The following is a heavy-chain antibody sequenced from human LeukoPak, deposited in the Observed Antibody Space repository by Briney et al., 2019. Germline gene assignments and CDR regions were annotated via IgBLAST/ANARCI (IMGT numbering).Heavy chain of an antibody. CDR2: LRGNGET. J-gene: IGHJ4*02. Sequence: GGSLRLSCAASGFTFSNLAMSWVRRAPARGLEWVSSLRGNGETFYADSVKGRFTLSRDDSINTVYLQLNSLRVEDTAVYYCAKANWNSGADGVLWGQGTLGTVSS. D-gene: IGHD1-7*01. CDR3: AKANWNSGADGVL. CDR1: GFTFSNLA. V-gene: IGHV3-23*01.